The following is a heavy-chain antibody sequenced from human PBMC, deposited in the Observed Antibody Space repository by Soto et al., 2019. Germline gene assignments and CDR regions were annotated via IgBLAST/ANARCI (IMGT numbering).Heavy chain of an antibody. CDR2: IYSGGST. CDR1: GFTVSSNY. CDR3: AGGYSGYDWGTNY. Sequence: GGSLRLSCAASGFTVSSNYMSWVRQAPGKGLEWVSVIYSGGSTYYPDSVKGRFIISSDNSKKTLYLQMNSLRAEDTGEYYCAGGYSGYDWGTNYWGQGTLVTVSS. D-gene: IGHD5-12*01. V-gene: IGHV3-66*01. J-gene: IGHJ4*02.